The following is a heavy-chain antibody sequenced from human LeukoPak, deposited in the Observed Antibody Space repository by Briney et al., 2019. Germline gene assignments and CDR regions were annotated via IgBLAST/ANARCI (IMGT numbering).Heavy chain of an antibody. V-gene: IGHV3-30*04. CDR3: ARDLLVYGSSWPPLDY. Sequence: GRSLRLSCAASGFTFSSYAMHWVRQAPGKGLEWVAVISYDGSNKYYADSVKGRFTISRDNSKNTLYLQMNSLRAEDTALYYCARDLLVYGSSWPPLDYWGQGTLVTVSS. D-gene: IGHD6-13*01. CDR2: ISYDGSNK. CDR1: GFTFSSYA. J-gene: IGHJ4*02.